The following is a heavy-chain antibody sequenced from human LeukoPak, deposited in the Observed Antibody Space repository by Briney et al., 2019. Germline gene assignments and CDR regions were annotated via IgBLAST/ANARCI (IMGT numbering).Heavy chain of an antibody. D-gene: IGHD4-17*01. CDR3: ARLSDYGDAYYYYYMDV. Sequence: GESLKISCKGSGYSFTSYWIGWVRQMPGEGLEGMGIIYPGDSDTRYRTSFEGQVTISADKSINTPFLQRNNLQASDPAMDYFARLSDYGDAYYYYYMDVWGKGTNVTISS. J-gene: IGHJ6*03. CDR2: IYPGDSDT. V-gene: IGHV5-51*01. CDR1: GYSFTSYW.